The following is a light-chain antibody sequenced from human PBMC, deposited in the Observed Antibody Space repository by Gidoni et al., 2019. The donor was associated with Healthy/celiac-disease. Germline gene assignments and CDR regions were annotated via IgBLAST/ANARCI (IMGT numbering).Light chain of an antibody. Sequence: DIQMTPSPSSLSASVGDRVTITCRASQSISSYLNWYQQKPGKAPKLLIYAGSSLQSGVPSRFSGSGSGTDFTLTISSLQPEDFATYYCQQSYSSTWTFGQGTKVEIK. J-gene: IGKJ1*01. V-gene: IGKV1-39*01. CDR3: QQSYSSTWT. CDR1: QSISSY. CDR2: AGS.